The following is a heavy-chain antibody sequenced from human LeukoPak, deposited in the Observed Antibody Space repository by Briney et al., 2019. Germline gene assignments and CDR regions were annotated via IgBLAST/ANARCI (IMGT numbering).Heavy chain of an antibody. CDR2: ISAYNGNT. Sequence: ASVKVSCKASGYTFTSYGISWVRQAPGQGLEWMGWISAYNGNTNYAQKLQGRVTMTTDTSTSTAYTELRSLRSDDTAVYYCAREGYSSSWYVSYYYYGMDVWGQGTLVTVSS. CDR3: AREGYSSSWYVSYYYYGMDV. J-gene: IGHJ6*02. D-gene: IGHD6-13*01. CDR1: GYTFTSYG. V-gene: IGHV1-18*01.